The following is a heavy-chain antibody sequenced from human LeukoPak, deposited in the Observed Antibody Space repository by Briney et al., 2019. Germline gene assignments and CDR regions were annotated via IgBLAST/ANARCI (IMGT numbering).Heavy chain of an antibody. D-gene: IGHD4-11*01. CDR2: ISGDGTET. CDR3: AKGGHYSFFDY. Sequence: GGSLRLSCTASGLIFRDYAMTWVRQTPRKGLEWVSTISGDGTETFYADSVKGRFTISRDNSKNTHYLQMSSLRAEDTGIYYCAKGGHYSFFDYWGQGTLVTVSS. J-gene: IGHJ4*02. CDR1: GLIFRDYA. V-gene: IGHV3-23*01.